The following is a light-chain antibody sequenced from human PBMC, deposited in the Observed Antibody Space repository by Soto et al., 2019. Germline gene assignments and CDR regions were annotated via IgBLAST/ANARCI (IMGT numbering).Light chain of an antibody. Sequence: IQMTQSPSSLSASVGDRVSITCRASQSVTNFLNWYQQKPGTAPKLLIYAVSSLQGGVPSRFSGSGSGTYFTLTISSLQPEDVATYYCQQSQTPPYTFGQGTKLEIK. V-gene: IGKV1-39*01. CDR3: QQSQTPPYT. CDR2: AVS. J-gene: IGKJ2*01. CDR1: QSVTNF.